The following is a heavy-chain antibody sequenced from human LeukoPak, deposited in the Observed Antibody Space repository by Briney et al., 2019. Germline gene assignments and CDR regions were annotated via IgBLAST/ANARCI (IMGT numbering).Heavy chain of an antibody. CDR1: GGSISSSNW. CDR3: ASTIATLGYYFDY. J-gene: IGHJ4*02. D-gene: IGHD3-16*01. Sequence: SETLSLTCAVSGGSISSSNWWSWVRQPPGKGLEWIGEIYHSGRINYNVSLKSRVTISVDKSKNQFSLKLSSVTAADTAVYYCASTIATLGYYFDYWGQGTLVTVSS. V-gene: IGHV4-4*02. CDR2: IYHSGRI.